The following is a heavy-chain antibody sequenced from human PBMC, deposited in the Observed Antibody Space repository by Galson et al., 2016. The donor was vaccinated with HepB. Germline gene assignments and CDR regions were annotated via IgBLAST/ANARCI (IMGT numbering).Heavy chain of an antibody. J-gene: IGHJ4*02. V-gene: IGHV3-30-3*02. D-gene: IGHD3-16*01. Sequence: SLRLSCAVPGLTFSKYAMQWVRQAPGKGLEWVAVISDYGTNINYADSVKGRFTISRDNSDETLFLQMHSLKTEDTATYYCSTWGFTLGIDHWGRVIQVTVSS. CDR1: GLTFSKYA. CDR3: STWGFTLGIDH. CDR2: ISDYGTNI.